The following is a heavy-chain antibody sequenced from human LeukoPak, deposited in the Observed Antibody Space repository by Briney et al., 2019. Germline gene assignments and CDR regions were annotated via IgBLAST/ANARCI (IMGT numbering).Heavy chain of an antibody. CDR3: ARDSSGYSIYYYYGMDV. V-gene: IGHV3-7*01. CDR1: GFTFSSYW. CDR2: IKQDGSEK. D-gene: IGHD3-22*01. Sequence: QTGGSLRLSCAASGFTFSSYWMSWVRQAPGKGLEWVANIKQDGSEKYYVDSVKGRFTISRDNAKNSLYLQMNSLRAEDTAVYYCARDSSGYSIYYYYGMDVWGQGITVTVSS. J-gene: IGHJ6*02.